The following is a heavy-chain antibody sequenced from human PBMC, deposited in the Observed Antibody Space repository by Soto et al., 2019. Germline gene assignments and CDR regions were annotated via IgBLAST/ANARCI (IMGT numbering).Heavy chain of an antibody. CDR3: ARGRSHYGAGSLNWFDP. CDR1: GGSFSGYY. J-gene: IGHJ5*02. D-gene: IGHD3-10*01. CDR2: ITAGGTT. Sequence: KASETLSLTCGVSGGSFSGYYWSWLRQPPGKGLEWIGEITAGGTTDSNPALKSRVTLSVDTSKKQFSLTMTSVTAADTALYYCARGRSHYGAGSLNWFDPWGQGTQVTVSS. V-gene: IGHV4-34*01.